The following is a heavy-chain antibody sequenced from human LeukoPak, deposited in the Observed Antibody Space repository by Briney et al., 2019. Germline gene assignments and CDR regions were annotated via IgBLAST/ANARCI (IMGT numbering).Heavy chain of an antibody. CDR3: AREVGYSNYIDY. CDR1: GFTFSSYG. Sequence: GGSLRLSCAASGFTFSSYGMHWVRQAPGKGLEWVAFIRYDGSNKYYADSVKGRFTISRDNAKNSLYLQMNSLRAEDTAVYYCAREVGYSNYIDYWGQGTLVTVSS. D-gene: IGHD4-11*01. J-gene: IGHJ4*02. CDR2: IRYDGSNK. V-gene: IGHV3-30*02.